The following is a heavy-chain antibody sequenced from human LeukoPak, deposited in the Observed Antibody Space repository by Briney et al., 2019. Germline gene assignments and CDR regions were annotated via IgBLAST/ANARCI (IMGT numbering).Heavy chain of an antibody. D-gene: IGHD4-23*01. CDR3: ARDDDYGGNNFDF. CDR1: GFTFSSYS. Sequence: PGGSLRLSCAASGFTFSSYSMNWVRQAPGKGLEWVSSISSSSSYIYYADSVKGRFTISRDNAKNSLYLQMNSLRAEDTAVYYLARDDDYGGNNFDFWGQGTLGNVFS. CDR2: ISSSSSYI. V-gene: IGHV3-21*01. J-gene: IGHJ4*02.